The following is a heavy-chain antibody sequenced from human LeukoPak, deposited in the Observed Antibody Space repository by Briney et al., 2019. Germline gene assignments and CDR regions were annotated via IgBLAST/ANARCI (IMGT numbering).Heavy chain of an antibody. V-gene: IGHV4-39*01. Sequence: GSLRLSCAASGFTFSSYAMSWVRQPPGKGLEWIGSIYYSGSTYYNPSLKSRVTISVDTSKNQFSLKLSSVTAADTAVYYCARHSGGSYDSHFDYWGQGTLVTVSS. CDR2: IYYSGST. CDR3: ARHSGGSYDSHFDY. J-gene: IGHJ4*02. CDR1: GFTFSSYA. D-gene: IGHD2-15*01.